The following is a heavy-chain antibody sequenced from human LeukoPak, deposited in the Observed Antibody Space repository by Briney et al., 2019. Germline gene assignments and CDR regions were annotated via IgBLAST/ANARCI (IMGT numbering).Heavy chain of an antibody. D-gene: IGHD6-19*01. CDR1: GYTFTSYY. CDR2: VNPNSGNT. CDR3: ARIPGIAVAGTQS. J-gene: IGHJ4*02. Sequence: ASVKVSCKASGYTFTSYYMHWVRQAPGQGLEWMGWVNPNSGNTGYAQKFQGRVTMTMDPSISTAYMELSSLRSEDTAVYYCARIPGIAVAGTQSWGQGTLVTVSS. V-gene: IGHV1-8*02.